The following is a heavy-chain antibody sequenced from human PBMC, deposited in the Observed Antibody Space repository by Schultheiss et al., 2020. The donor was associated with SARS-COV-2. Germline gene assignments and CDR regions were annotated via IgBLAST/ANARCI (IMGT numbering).Heavy chain of an antibody. J-gene: IGHJ6*02. CDR1: GGTFSSYA. CDR3: ATNLPGGQQLAGSYYYYYYGMDV. D-gene: IGHD6-13*01. Sequence: SVKVSCKASGGTFSSYAISWVRQAPGQGLEWMGRIIPILGIANYAQKFQGRVTMTEDTSTDTAYMELSSLRSEDTAVYYCATNLPGGQQLAGSYYYYYYGMDVWGQGTTVTVSS. V-gene: IGHV1-69*04. CDR2: IIPILGIA.